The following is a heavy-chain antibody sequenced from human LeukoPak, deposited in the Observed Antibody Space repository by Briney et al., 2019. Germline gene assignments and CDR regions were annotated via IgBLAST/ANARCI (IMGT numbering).Heavy chain of an antibody. D-gene: IGHD1-1*01. CDR3: AREDDPNGAFDI. Sequence: ASVKVSCRASGYTFTGYYMHWVRQAPGQGLEWMGWINPNSGGTNYAQKFQGRVTVTRDTSISTAYMELSRLRSDDTAVYYCAREDDPNGAFDIWGQGTMVTVSS. CDR2: INPNSGGT. V-gene: IGHV1-2*02. J-gene: IGHJ3*02. CDR1: GYTFTGYY.